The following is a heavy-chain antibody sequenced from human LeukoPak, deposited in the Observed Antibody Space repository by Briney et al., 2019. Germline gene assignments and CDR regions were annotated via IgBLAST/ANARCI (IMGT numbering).Heavy chain of an antibody. Sequence: GGSLRLSCAASGFTFSSYSVNWVRQAPGKGLEWVSYISSSSSTIYYADSVKGRFTISRDNAKNSLYLQMNSLRAEDTAVYYCARDLGGSYHHYWGQGTLVTVSS. J-gene: IGHJ4*02. CDR3: ARDLGGSYHHY. V-gene: IGHV3-48*01. CDR2: ISSSSSTI. D-gene: IGHD1-26*01. CDR1: GFTFSSYS.